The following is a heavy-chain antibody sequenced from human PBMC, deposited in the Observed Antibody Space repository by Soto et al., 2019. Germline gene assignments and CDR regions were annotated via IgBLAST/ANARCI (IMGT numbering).Heavy chain of an antibody. CDR1: GFTFSGYS. CDR3: ARDSVRDGYHSSSY. V-gene: IGHV3-48*02. CDR2: ISSSGTTI. Sequence: PGKSLRLSCTASGFTFSGYSMNWVRQAPGKGLEWVSYISSSGTTIYYADSVKGRFTISRDNAKNSLSLQMNSLRDEDTAVYYCARDSVRDGYHSSSYWGQGTLVTVSS. D-gene: IGHD5-12*01. J-gene: IGHJ4*02.